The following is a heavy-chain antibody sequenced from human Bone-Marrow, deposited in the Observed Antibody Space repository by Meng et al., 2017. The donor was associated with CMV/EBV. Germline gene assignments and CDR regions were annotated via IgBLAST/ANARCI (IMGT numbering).Heavy chain of an antibody. J-gene: IGHJ3*01. Sequence: FCKASGGTSNTYTFNWVRQAPGRGLEWMGGIIPYLDESNYAQTFQGRLTITSDRSTAAFMELTSLRSEDTAVYFCAGRGPYGRVLNVWGQGTLVTVSS. CDR3: AGRGPYGRVLNV. CDR2: IIPYLDES. D-gene: IGHD3-10*01. V-gene: IGHV1-69*02. CDR1: GGTSNTYT.